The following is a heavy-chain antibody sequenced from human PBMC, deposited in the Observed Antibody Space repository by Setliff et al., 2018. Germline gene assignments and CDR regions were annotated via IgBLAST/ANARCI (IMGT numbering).Heavy chain of an antibody. CDR1: GDSISSSSYY. V-gene: IGHV4-39*01. D-gene: IGHD2-15*01. Sequence: SETLSLTCSVSGDSISSSSYYWGWIRQPPGKGLEWIGSINYSGITYYSPSLKSRVIVSVDTSKNQFSLKLSSVTAADTAVYYCARLPGYCNGGNCYGYYTFDIWGQGTMGTV. CDR2: INYSGIT. J-gene: IGHJ3*02. CDR3: ARLPGYCNGGNCYGYYTFDI.